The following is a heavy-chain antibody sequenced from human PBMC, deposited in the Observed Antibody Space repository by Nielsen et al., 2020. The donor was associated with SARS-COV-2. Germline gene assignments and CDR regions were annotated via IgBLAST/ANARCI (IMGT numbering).Heavy chain of an antibody. CDR2: ISSSSSYI. Sequence: GESLKISCAASGFTFSSYSMNWVRQAPGKGLEWVSSISSSSSYIYYADSVKGRFTISRDNAKNSLYLQMNRLTAEDTAGYYCAGDQTVDTAMDDYHYYYGMDVWGQGTTVTVSS. CDR1: GFTFSSYS. J-gene: IGHJ6*02. D-gene: IGHD5-18*01. V-gene: IGHV3-21*01. CDR3: AGDQTVDTAMDDYHYYYGMDV.